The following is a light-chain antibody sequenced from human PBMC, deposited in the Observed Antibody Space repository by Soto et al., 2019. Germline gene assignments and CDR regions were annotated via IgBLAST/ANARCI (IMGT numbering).Light chain of an antibody. CDR2: DTS. J-gene: IGKJ5*01. CDR3: QQRSNWPSSIT. V-gene: IGKV3-11*01. Sequence: EVVLTQSPATLSLSPGERATLSCRASQSISSFSAWYQQKPGQAPRLLIYDTSIRATGVPARFSGSGSGTDFTLTISSLETEDFAVYYCQQRSNWPSSITFGQGTRLEMK. CDR1: QSISSF.